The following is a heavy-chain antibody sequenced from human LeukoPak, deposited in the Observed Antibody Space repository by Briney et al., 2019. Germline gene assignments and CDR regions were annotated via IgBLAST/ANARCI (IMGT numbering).Heavy chain of an antibody. Sequence: GGSLRLSCAASGFTFSSYAMHWVRQTPGKGLEWAALISYDGTNEYYADSVKGRFTISRDNPKSTLYLRMNSLRAEDTGVYYCARGLTPGGGNSAAYWGQGTLVTVSS. V-gene: IGHV3-30*03. D-gene: IGHD4-23*01. CDR2: ISYDGTNE. CDR1: GFTFSSYA. J-gene: IGHJ4*02. CDR3: ARGLTPGGGNSAAY.